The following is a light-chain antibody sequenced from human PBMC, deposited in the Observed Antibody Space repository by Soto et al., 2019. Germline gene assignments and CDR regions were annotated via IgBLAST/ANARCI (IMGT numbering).Light chain of an antibody. V-gene: IGLV2-23*02. CDR1: SSVVGSYNL. CDR3: CSYAGSSTQV. Sequence: QSVLNQPASVSGSPGQSITIFCTGTSSVVGSYNLVSWYQQHPGKAPKLMIYEVSKRPSGVSNRFSGSKSGNTASLTISGLQAEDEADYYCCSYAGSSTQVFGTGTKVTVL. J-gene: IGLJ1*01. CDR2: EVS.